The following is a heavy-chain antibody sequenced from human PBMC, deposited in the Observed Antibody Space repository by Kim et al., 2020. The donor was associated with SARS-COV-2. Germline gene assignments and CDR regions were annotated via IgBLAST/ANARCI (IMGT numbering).Heavy chain of an antibody. Sequence: STIYYADSVKGRFTTSRDNAKNSLYRQMNSLRDEDTAVYYCARVRGGANDYWGQGTLVTVSS. CDR3: ARVRGGANDY. J-gene: IGHJ4*02. D-gene: IGHD3-16*01. V-gene: IGHV3-48*02. CDR2: STI.